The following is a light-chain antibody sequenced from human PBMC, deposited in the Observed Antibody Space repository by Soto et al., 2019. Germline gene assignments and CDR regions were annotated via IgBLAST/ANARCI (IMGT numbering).Light chain of an antibody. CDR3: QQYGSSPQT. Sequence: IVMTQSPSTLSVSPGERATLSCSASRGISSNLAWYQQKPGQAPRLLIYGASSRATGIPDRFSGSGSGTDFTLTISRLEPEDFAVYYCQQYGSSPQTFGQGTKVDIK. V-gene: IGKV3-20*01. CDR2: GAS. J-gene: IGKJ1*01. CDR1: RGISSN.